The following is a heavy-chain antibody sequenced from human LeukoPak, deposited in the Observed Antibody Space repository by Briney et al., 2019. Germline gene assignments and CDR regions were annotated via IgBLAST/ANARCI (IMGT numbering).Heavy chain of an antibody. V-gene: IGHV4-59*08. CDR2: IYYSGST. D-gene: IGHD5-18*01. J-gene: IGHJ3*02. CDR1: GGSISSYY. Sequence: SETLSLTCTGSGGSISSYYWSWIRQPPGKGLEWIGYIYYSGSTNYNPSLKSRVTMSVDTSKNQFSLKLSSVTAADTAVYYCARRRYSFDAFDIWGQGTMVTVSS. CDR3: ARRRYSFDAFDI.